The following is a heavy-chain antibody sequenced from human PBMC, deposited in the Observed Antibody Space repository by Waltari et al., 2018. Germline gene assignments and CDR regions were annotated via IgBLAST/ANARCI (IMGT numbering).Heavy chain of an antibody. CDR3: ARTNRFARDRSGWFDP. D-gene: IGHD2-21*01. J-gene: IGHJ5*02. V-gene: IGHV2-26*01. CDR2: IFSNDEK. Sequence: IRQPPGKALEWLAHIFSNDEKSYSTSLKSRLTISKDTSKSQVVLTMTNMDPVDTATYYCARTNRFARDRSGWFDPWGQGTLVTVSS.